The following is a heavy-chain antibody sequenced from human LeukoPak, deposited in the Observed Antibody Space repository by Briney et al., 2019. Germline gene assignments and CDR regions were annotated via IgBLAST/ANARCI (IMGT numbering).Heavy chain of an antibody. V-gene: IGHV3-11*01. CDR3: ASDASGYFWFDP. D-gene: IGHD5-12*01. CDR1: GFTFSHYY. J-gene: IGHJ5*02. CDR2: ISSSGDTM. Sequence: GGSLRLSCAASGFTFSHYYLNWIRQTPGKGLEWLSYISSSGDTMFYADSVRGRFTISRDNAKNSLYLQMNSLRAEDTAVYYCASDASGYFWFDPWGQGTLVTVSS.